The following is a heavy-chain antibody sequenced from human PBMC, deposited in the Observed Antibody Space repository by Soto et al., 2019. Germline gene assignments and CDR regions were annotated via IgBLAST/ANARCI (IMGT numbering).Heavy chain of an antibody. D-gene: IGHD5-12*01. CDR3: ARYIDRLQLGGNYYYAMDV. CDR2: INPSGGRP. V-gene: IGHV1-46*01. J-gene: IGHJ6*02. CDR1: GYTFTSYY. Sequence: ASVKVSCKASGYTFTSYYMHRVRQDPGQGLEWMGIINPSGGRPDYAQKFQGRVTITADESTSTAYMELTSLRSEDTAVYYCARYIDRLQLGGNYYYAMDVWGQGTTVTVSS.